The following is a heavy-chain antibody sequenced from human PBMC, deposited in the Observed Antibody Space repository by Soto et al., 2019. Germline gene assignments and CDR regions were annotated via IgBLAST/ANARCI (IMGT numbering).Heavy chain of an antibody. Sequence: PSETLSLTCTVSDSSISTYFCNWIRQPAGKGLEWIGRIDNSGNTNYNPSLKSRVTMSADTSRNQFSLKLNSVTAADTAVYYCARGGQDFWSGPFDYWGQGAMVTVYS. V-gene: IGHV4-4*07. J-gene: IGHJ4*02. D-gene: IGHD3-3*01. CDR1: DSSISTYF. CDR3: ARGGQDFWSGPFDY. CDR2: IDNSGNT.